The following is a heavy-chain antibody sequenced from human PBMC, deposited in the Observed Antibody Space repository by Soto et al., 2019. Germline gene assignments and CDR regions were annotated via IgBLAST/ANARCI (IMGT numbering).Heavy chain of an antibody. CDR1: RGTFNRYA. CDR3: ARQNRDTPMVPFDV. J-gene: IGHJ4*02. V-gene: IGHV1-69*01. CDR2: LVPQFGTP. D-gene: IGHD5-18*01. Sequence: QVQLVQSGAEVKKPGSSVKVSCLASRGTFNRYAINWVRQAPGHGLEWLGALVPQFGTPNYAQKFQDRVTIVADESTNRTSMELRGLTSDDTAVYDCARQNRDTPMVPFDVWGQGTLVTVSS.